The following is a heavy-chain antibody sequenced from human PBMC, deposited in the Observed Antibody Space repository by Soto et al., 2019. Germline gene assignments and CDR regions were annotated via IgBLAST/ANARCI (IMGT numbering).Heavy chain of an antibody. CDR3: ARAISSVTTFYFDL. D-gene: IGHD4-17*01. CDR1: GYTFTSYA. Sequence: QVQLVQSGAEVKKPGASVKVSCKASGYTFTSYAMHWVRQAPGQRLEWMGWINAGNGNTKYSQKFQGRVIVTRDTSASTAYMELSSLRSEDTAVYYCARAISSVTTFYFDLWGRGTLVTVSS. V-gene: IGHV1-3*01. J-gene: IGHJ2*01. CDR2: INAGNGNT.